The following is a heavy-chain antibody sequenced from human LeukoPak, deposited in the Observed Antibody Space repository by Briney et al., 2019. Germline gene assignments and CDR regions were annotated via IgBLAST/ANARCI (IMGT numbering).Heavy chain of an antibody. CDR2: IYTSGST. CDR3: AREITVTRPFDY. Sequence: SETLSLTYTVYGGSNSSYYWSWIRQPAGKGLEWIGRIYTSGSTNYNPSLKSRVTMSVDTSKNQFSLKLSSVTAADTAVYYCAREITVTRPFDYWGQGTLVTVSS. J-gene: IGHJ4*02. V-gene: IGHV4-4*07. D-gene: IGHD4-17*01. CDR1: GGSNSSYY.